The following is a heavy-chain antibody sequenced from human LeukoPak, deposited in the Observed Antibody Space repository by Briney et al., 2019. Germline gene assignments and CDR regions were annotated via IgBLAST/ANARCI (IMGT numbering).Heavy chain of an antibody. D-gene: IGHD4-23*01. CDR3: ARDFRETTVVTPGGWFDP. CDR1: GFTFSSYW. J-gene: IGHJ5*02. CDR2: IKQDGREK. V-gene: IGHV3-7*01. Sequence: GGSLRLSCAASGFTFSSYWMSWVRQAPGKGLEWVANIKQDGREKYSVDSVKGRFTISRDNAKNSLYLQMNSLRAEDTAVYYCARDFRETTVVTPGGWFDPWGQGTLVTVSS.